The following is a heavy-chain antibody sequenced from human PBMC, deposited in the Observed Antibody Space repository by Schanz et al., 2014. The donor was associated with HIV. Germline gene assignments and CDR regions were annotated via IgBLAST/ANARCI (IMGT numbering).Heavy chain of an antibody. CDR3: ARGSGPYYYYYGMDV. CDR1: GFTFSTYG. V-gene: IGHV3-33*01. CDR2: IWYDGSNK. J-gene: IGHJ6*02. D-gene: IGHD3-10*01. Sequence: QVQLVQSGGGWVMPGQSLRLSCAASGFTFSTYGMHWVRQAPGKGLEWVAVIWYDGSNKYYADSVKGRFTISRDNSKNTLYLQMNSLRAEDTAVYYCARGSGPYYYYYGMDVWGQGTTVTVSS.